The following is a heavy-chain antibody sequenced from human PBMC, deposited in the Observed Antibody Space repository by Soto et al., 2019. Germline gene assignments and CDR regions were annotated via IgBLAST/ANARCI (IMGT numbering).Heavy chain of an antibody. J-gene: IGHJ5*02. CDR1: GFTFSGHW. CDR3: AREVIAATGTIRWFDP. CDR2: INDDGSST. V-gene: IGHV3-74*03. D-gene: IGHD6-25*01. Sequence: GGSLRLSCAASGFTFSGHWMHWVRQTPGKGPVWVSRINDDGSSTKYADSVKGRFTIARDNAKNTVFLQMSSLRAEDTAVYYCAREVIAATGTIRWFDPWGQGTLVTVSS.